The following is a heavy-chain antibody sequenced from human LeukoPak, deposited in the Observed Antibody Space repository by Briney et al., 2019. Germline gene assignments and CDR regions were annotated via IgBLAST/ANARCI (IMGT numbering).Heavy chain of an antibody. J-gene: IGHJ4*02. CDR2: IWYDGSNK. CDR1: GFTLSSYG. CDR3: ARDEMNGSGWYNDDY. V-gene: IGHV3-33*01. D-gene: IGHD6-19*01. Sequence: PGGSLRLSCAASGFTLSSYGMHWVRQAPGKGLEWVAVIWYDGSNKYYADSVKGRFTISRDNSKNTLYLQMNSLRAEDTAVYYCARDEMNGSGWYNDDYWGQGTLVTVSS.